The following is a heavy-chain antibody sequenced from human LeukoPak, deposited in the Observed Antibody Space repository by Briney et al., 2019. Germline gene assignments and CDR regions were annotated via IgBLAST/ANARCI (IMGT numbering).Heavy chain of an antibody. J-gene: IGHJ4*02. D-gene: IGHD6-13*01. CDR3: ASLEAAAWV. V-gene: IGHV1-69*05. CDR1: GGTFSSYA. CDR2: IIPIFGTA. Sequence: SVKVSCKASGGTFSSYAISWVRQAPGQGLEWMGGIIPIFGTANYAQKLQGRVTMTTDTSTSTAYMELRSLRSDDTAVYYCASLEAAAWVWGQGTLVTVSS.